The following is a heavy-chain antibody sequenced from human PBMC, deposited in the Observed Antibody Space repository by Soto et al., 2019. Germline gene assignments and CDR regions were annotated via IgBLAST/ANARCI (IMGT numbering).Heavy chain of an antibody. CDR1: GGTFSSYA. J-gene: IGHJ4*02. V-gene: IGHV1-69*12. D-gene: IGHD3-16*01. CDR2: IIPIFGTA. Sequence: QVQLVQSGAEVKKPGSSVKVSCKASGGTFSSYAIDWVRQAPGQGLEWMGGIIPIFGTADYAQKFQGRVTITADECTSTAYMGMSSLRSEDAGVYYCAIGQAGGGWGYYFYYWGQGTLVTVSS. CDR3: AIGQAGGGWGYYFYY.